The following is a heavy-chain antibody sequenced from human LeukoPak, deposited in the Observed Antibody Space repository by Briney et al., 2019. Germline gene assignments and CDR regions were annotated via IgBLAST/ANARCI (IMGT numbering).Heavy chain of an antibody. V-gene: IGHV4-39*07. CDR2: IYYSGST. Sequence: SETLSLTCTVSGGSISSSSYYWGWIRQPPGKVLEWIGSIYYSGSTYYNPSLKSRVTISVDTSKNQFSLKLSSVTAADTAVYYCARVPYNWNAGNGFDPWGQGTLVTVSS. CDR3: ARVPYNWNAGNGFDP. J-gene: IGHJ5*02. CDR1: GGSISSSSYY. D-gene: IGHD1-20*01.